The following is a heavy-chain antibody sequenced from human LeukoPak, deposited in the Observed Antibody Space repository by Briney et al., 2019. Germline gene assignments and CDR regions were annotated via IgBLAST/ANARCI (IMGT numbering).Heavy chain of an antibody. Sequence: SETLSLICTVSGGSISSSSYYWGWIRQPPGKGLEWIGSIYYSGSTYYNPSLKSRVTISVDTSKNQFSLKLSSVTAADTAVYYCAGQEGKLLWFGKWGQGTLVTVSS. J-gene: IGHJ4*02. CDR1: GGSISSSSYY. CDR2: IYYSGST. CDR3: AGQEGKLLWFGK. V-gene: IGHV4-39*01. D-gene: IGHD3-10*01.